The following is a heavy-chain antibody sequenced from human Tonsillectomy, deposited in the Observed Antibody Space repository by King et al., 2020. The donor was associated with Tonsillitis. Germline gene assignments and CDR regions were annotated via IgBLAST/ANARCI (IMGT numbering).Heavy chain of an antibody. J-gene: IGHJ3*02. Sequence: VQLQQWGAGLLKPSETLSLTCAVYGGSFSGYYWSWIRQPPGKGLEWIGEINHSGSTNYNPSLKSLVTISVDTSKNQFSLKLSSVTAADTAVYYCARVPGEAFDIWGQGTMVTVSS. CDR2: INHSGST. CDR1: GGSFSGYY. V-gene: IGHV4-34*01. CDR3: ARVPGEAFDI.